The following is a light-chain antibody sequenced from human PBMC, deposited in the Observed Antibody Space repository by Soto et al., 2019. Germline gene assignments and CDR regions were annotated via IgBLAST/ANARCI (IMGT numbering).Light chain of an antibody. CDR1: QSVSSN. J-gene: IGKJ1*01. Sequence: VMTQSPATLSVSPGERATLSCRASQSVSSNLAWYQQKPGQAPRLVIYGASTRATGIPARSSGSGSGTEFTLTISSLQSEDFAVYYCQQYNNWPPWTFGQGTKVDIK. CDR3: QQYNNWPPWT. CDR2: GAS. V-gene: IGKV3-15*01.